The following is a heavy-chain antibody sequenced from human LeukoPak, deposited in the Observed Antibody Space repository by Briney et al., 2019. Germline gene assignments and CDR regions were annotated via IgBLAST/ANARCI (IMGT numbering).Heavy chain of an antibody. J-gene: IGHJ4*02. CDR2: ISDIGDST. CDR3: AKEQSNAYYQYFFDY. V-gene: IGHV3-23*01. CDR1: GFTFISYA. Sequence: GGSLRLSCAASGFTFISYAVSWVRQAPGKGLEWVSAISDIGDSTYYADSVKGRFTISRDNSKNTLYLQTGSLRAEDTAVYYCAKEQSNAYYQYFFDYWGQGTLVTVSS. D-gene: IGHD3-22*01.